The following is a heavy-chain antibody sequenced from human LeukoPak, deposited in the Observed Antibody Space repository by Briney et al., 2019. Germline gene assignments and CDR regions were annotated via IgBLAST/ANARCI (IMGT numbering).Heavy chain of an antibody. J-gene: IGHJ4*02. D-gene: IGHD4-17*01. CDR2: ISSSSSYT. CDR3: ARTRTVTAWDFDY. V-gene: IGHV3-11*06. CDR1: GFTFSDYY. Sequence: GGSLRFSCAASGFTFSDYYMRWIRQAPGKGLEWVSYISSSSSYTNYADSVKGRLTIPRDNAKNSLYLQMNSLRAEDTAVYYCARTRTVTAWDFDYWGQGTMVTVSS.